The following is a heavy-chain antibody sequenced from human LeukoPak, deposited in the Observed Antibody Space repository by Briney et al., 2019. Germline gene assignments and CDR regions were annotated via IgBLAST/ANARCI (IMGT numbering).Heavy chain of an antibody. J-gene: IGHJ5*02. D-gene: IGHD2-2*01. V-gene: IGHV3-53*01. CDR3: ARAEYGNWFDP. CDR1: GFSVNDND. Sequence: GGSLRLSCAASGFSVNDNDMSWVRHAPWKGREWVSLIYTTDITYYADSVKGRFTISRDNSKNTVSLQMNSLRADDTAVYYCARAEYGNWFDPWGQGTLVTVSS. CDR2: IYTTDIT.